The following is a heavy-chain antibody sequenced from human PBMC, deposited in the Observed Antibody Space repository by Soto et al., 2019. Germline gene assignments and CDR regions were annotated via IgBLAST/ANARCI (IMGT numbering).Heavy chain of an antibody. CDR2: LKGRNVGGTI. Sequence: GSLRISFATYCFTFNDAWFIWVLPSPLKGLEWVGRLKGRNVGGTIDYAAPVTGRFTISSDESQNTLHLQMNSLKIEDTAVYYCTTEFGYSSGQNDNWGQGALVTVSS. V-gene: IGHV3-15*07. CDR3: TTEFGYSSGQNDN. J-gene: IGHJ4*02. D-gene: IGHD6-19*01. CDR1: CFTFNDAW.